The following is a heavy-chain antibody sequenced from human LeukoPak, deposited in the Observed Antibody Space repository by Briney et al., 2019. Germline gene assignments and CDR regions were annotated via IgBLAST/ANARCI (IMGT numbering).Heavy chain of an antibody. Sequence: GGSLRLSCAASGFTVSSNYMSWVRQAPGKGLEWVSVLYSGGHTNYADSVKGRFTISRDNSKNTLYLQMNSLRADDTAVYFCAKELRPNDYWGQGTLVTVSS. V-gene: IGHV3-53*01. D-gene: IGHD1-26*01. J-gene: IGHJ4*02. CDR1: GFTVSSNY. CDR3: AKELRPNDY. CDR2: LYSGGHT.